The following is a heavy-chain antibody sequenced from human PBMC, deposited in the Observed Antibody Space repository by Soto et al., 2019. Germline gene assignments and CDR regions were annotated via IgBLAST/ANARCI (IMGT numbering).Heavy chain of an antibody. CDR3: AREVIAAERKYYGMDV. J-gene: IGHJ6*02. CDR2: INAGNGNT. V-gene: IGHV1-3*01. CDR1: GYTFTSYS. Sequence: ASVKVSFKSAGYTFTSYSMHWGRQAPGQRLEWMGWINAGNGNTKYSQKFQGRVTITRDTSASTAYMELSSLRSEDTAVYYCAREVIAAERKYYGMDVWGQGTTVTVSS. D-gene: IGHD6-13*01.